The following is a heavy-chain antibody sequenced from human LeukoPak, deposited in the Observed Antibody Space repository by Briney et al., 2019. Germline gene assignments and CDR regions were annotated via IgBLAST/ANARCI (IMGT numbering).Heavy chain of an antibody. J-gene: IGHJ4*02. Sequence: SQTLSLTCTVSGGSISSGGYYWSWIRQPPGKGLEWIGYIYHSGSTYCNPSLKSRVTISVDRSKNQFSLKLSSVTAADTAVYYCARAVTRRYFDYWGQGTLVTVSS. CDR3: ARAVTRRYFDY. CDR1: GGSISSGGYY. CDR2: IYHSGST. D-gene: IGHD6-19*01. V-gene: IGHV4-30-2*01.